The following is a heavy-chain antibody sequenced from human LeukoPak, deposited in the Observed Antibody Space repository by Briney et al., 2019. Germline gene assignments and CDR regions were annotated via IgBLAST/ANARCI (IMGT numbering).Heavy chain of an antibody. J-gene: IGHJ4*02. V-gene: IGHV3-21*01. D-gene: IGHD5-18*01. CDR2: ISSSSSYI. Sequence: PGGSLRLSCAASGFTLSNYSMNWVRQAPGKGLEWVAFISSSSSYIFYADSLKGRFTISRDNAKNSLYLQMNSLRAEDTAVYYCARDRNSYGRINFDYWGQGTLVTVSS. CDR1: GFTLSNYS. CDR3: ARDRNSYGRINFDY.